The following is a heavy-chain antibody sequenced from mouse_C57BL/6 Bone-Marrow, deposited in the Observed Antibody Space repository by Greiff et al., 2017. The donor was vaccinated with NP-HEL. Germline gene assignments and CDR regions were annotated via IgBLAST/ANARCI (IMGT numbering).Heavy chain of an antibody. Sequence: QVQLQQSGPELVKPGASVKLSCKASGYTFTSYDINWVKQRPGPGLEWLGWIYPRDGSTKYNEKFKGKATLTVDTSSSTAYMELHSLTSEDSAVYFCAREGDYYGSSPLVAYWGQGTLVTVSA. CDR3: AREGDYYGSSPLVAY. CDR1: GYTFTSYD. J-gene: IGHJ3*01. D-gene: IGHD1-1*01. CDR2: IYPRDGST. V-gene: IGHV1-85*01.